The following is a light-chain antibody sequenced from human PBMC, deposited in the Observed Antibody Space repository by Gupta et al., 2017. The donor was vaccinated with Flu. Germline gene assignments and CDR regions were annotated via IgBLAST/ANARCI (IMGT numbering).Light chain of an antibody. CDR1: SSDVGGYNY. J-gene: IGLJ3*02. CDR3: SSYAGSNYWV. V-gene: IGLV2-8*01. Sequence: SVTISCTGTSSDVGGYNYVSWYQQHPGKAPKLMIYEVTKRPSGVPDRFSGSKSGNTASLTVSGVQAEDEAYYYCSSYAGSNYWVFGGGTKLTVL. CDR2: EVT.